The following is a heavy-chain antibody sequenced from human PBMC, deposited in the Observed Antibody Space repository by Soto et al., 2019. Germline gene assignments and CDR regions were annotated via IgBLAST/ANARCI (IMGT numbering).Heavy chain of an antibody. Sequence: QVQLVQSGAEVKKPGSSVKVSCKASGGTFSSYTTSWVRQAPGQGLEWMGRIIPILGIANYAQKFQGRVTITADKSTSTAYMELSSLRSEDTAVYYCARGALLGYCSGGSCYKSAFDIWGQGTMVTVSS. V-gene: IGHV1-69*02. CDR3: ARGALLGYCSGGSCYKSAFDI. J-gene: IGHJ3*02. CDR2: IIPILGIA. CDR1: GGTFSSYT. D-gene: IGHD2-15*01.